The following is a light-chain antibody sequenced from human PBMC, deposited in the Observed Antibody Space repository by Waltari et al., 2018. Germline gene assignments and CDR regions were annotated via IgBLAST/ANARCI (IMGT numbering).Light chain of an antibody. CDR2: DVT. CDR1: TNALGSYNY. Sequence: SALPQPRSVSGSPGQSVTISCTGTTNALGSYNYVSWYQQHPGKAPKLLILDVTKRPSGVPDRLSGSKSGNTASLTISGLRAEDEAEYYCCSYAGSYTWVFGGGTKLTVV. CDR3: CSYAGSYTWV. V-gene: IGLV2-11*01. J-gene: IGLJ3*02.